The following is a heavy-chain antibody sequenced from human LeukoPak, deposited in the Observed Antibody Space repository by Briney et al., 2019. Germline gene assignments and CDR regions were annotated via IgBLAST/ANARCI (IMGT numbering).Heavy chain of an antibody. CDR3: ARETAARLFDY. D-gene: IGHD6-6*01. J-gene: IGHJ4*02. CDR1: GGSISSGGYY. Sequence: PSQTLSLTCTVSGGSISSGGYYWSWIRQPPGKGLEWIGYIYYSGSTNYSPSLKSRVTISVDTSKSQFSLNLSSVTAADTAVYYCARETAARLFDYWGQGTLVTVSS. CDR2: IYYSGST. V-gene: IGHV4-61*08.